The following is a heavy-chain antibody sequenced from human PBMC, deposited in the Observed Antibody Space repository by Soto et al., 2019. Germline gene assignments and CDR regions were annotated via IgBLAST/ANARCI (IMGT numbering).Heavy chain of an antibody. CDR2: ISSSSSTI. Sequence: LRLSXASSVFTFSIYSINWFLRSPVKWLEWVSYISSSSSTIYYADSVKGRFTISRDNAKNSLYLQMNSLRDEDTAVYYCAREQTEWLYWQYGMEVRGQGTTV. D-gene: IGHD6-19*01. V-gene: IGHV3-48*02. CDR1: VFTFSIYS. J-gene: IGHJ6*01. CDR3: AREQTEWLYWQYGMEV.